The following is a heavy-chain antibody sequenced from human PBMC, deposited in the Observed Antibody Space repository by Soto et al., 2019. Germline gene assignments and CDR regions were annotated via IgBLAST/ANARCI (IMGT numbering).Heavy chain of an antibody. CDR1: GGTFDTFA. D-gene: IGHD5-18*01. J-gene: IGHJ4*02. V-gene: IGHV1-69*01. Sequence: QVQLVQSGAELKKPGSSVKVSCKASGGTFDTFAFSWVRQAPGQGLEWLGGIIPVLGRANYAQRFQDRVSASADGSTSTAFMELSSLNSDDTAVYYCARGPWTQEGPKYYFDFWGQGTLVTVSS. CDR2: IIPVLGRA. CDR3: ARGPWTQEGPKYYFDF.